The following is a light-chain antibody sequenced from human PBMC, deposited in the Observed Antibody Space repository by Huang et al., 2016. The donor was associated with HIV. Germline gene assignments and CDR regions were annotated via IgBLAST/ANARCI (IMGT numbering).Light chain of an antibody. V-gene: IGKV3-11*01. CDR2: DAS. CDR3: QQRSNWPLT. CDR1: QSVRSY. J-gene: IGKJ4*01. Sequence: EIVLTQSPATLSLSPGERATLSCRASQSVRSYVAWYQQKPGQAPRLLIYDASNRATGIPARFSGSGSATDFTLTISSLEPEDFAVYYCQQRSNWPLTFGGGTKVEIK.